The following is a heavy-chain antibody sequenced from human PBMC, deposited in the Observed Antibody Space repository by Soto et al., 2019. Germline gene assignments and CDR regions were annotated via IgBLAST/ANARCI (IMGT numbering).Heavy chain of an antibody. Sequence: SETLSLTCTVSGGSISSYYWSWIRQPPGKGLEWIGYIYYSGNTNYNPSLKSRVTISVDTSKNQFSLKLSSVTAADTAVYYCARVRGSGSYWGYYYYYGMDVWGQGTTVTVSS. CDR1: GGSISSYY. V-gene: IGHV4-59*01. CDR3: ARVRGSGSYWGYYYYYGMDV. CDR2: IYYSGNT. J-gene: IGHJ6*02. D-gene: IGHD3-10*01.